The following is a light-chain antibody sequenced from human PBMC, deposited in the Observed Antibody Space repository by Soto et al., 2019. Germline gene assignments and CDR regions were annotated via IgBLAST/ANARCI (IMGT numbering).Light chain of an antibody. CDR2: EVT. CDR3: SSSASSNTWV. V-gene: IGLV2-8*01. CDR1: SSDVGAYNY. J-gene: IGLJ3*02. Sequence: QSVLTQPPSASGSPGQSVTISCTGTSSDVGAYNYVSWYQQHAGKAPKRVIYEVTKRPSGVPDRFSGSKSANTASLTVSGLQAEDEADYYRSSSASSNTWVFGGGTKLTVL.